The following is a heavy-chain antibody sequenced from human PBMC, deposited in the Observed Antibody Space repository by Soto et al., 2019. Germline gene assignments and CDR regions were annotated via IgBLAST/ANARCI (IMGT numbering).Heavy chain of an antibody. D-gene: IGHD4-17*01. Sequence: QVQLVQSGAEVKKPGSSVKVSCKASGGTFSSYTISWVRQAPGQGLEWMGRIIPILGIANYAQKFQGRVTITADKSTSTAYMELSSLRSEDTAVYYCARDIFSDYTAFDSWGQGTLVTVSS. V-gene: IGHV1-69*08. CDR1: GGTFSSYT. CDR3: ARDIFSDYTAFDS. CDR2: IIPILGIA. J-gene: IGHJ4*02.